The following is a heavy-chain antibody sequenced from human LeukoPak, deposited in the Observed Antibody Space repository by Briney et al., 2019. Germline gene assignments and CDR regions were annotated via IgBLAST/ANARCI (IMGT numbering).Heavy chain of an antibody. V-gene: IGHV4-34*01. J-gene: IGHJ4*02. D-gene: IGHD6-19*01. Sequence: SETLSLTCAVYGGSFSGYYWSWIRQPPGKGLEWIGEINHSGSTNYNPSLKSRVTISVDTSKNQFSLKLSSVTAADTAVHYCARTRRWLDPFDYWGQGTLVTVSS. CDR3: ARTRRWLDPFDY. CDR2: INHSGST. CDR1: GGSFSGYY.